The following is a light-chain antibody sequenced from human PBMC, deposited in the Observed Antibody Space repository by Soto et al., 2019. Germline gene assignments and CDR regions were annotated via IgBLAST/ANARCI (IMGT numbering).Light chain of an antibody. V-gene: IGKV3-15*01. CDR3: QQYNNWLRGT. CDR2: GAS. Sequence: ELVMTQCPATLSVSPGERSTLSGRASQSVSSNLAWYQQKPGQSPRLLIYGASTRATGIPARFSGSGSVTEFTLTISSLQSEDFAFYYCQQYNNWLRGTFGQGTKVDIK. J-gene: IGKJ1*01. CDR1: QSVSSN.